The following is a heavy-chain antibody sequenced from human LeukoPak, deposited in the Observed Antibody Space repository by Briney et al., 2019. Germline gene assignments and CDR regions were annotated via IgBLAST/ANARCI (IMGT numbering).Heavy chain of an antibody. V-gene: IGHV4-34*01. CDR1: GGSFSGYY. D-gene: IGHD2-2*01. J-gene: IGHJ4*02. Sequence: PSETLSLTCDVYGGSFSGYYWSWIRQPPGKGLEWIGEINHSGSTNYNPSLKSRVTISVDTSKNRFSLKLTSVIAADTAVYSCARGAPPPLGYCSSTRCRVFDYWGQGTLVTVSS. CDR2: INHSGST. CDR3: ARGAPPPLGYCSSTRCRVFDY.